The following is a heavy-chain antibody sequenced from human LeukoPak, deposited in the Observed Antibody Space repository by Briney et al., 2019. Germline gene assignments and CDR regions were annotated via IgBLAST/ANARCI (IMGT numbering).Heavy chain of an antibody. CDR2: VRKKFNRYTT. V-gene: IGHV3-72*01. CDR3: AKDYADGWYLDH. CDR1: GFNFSDHY. Sequence: GGSLRLSCAASGFNFSDHYMDWVCQAPGKGLEWVGRVRKKFNRYTTEYAASVKGRVTISRDDSKNTLNLQMNSLKTEDTAVYYCAKDYADGWYLDHWGQGTLVIVSS. D-gene: IGHD5-24*01. J-gene: IGHJ4*02.